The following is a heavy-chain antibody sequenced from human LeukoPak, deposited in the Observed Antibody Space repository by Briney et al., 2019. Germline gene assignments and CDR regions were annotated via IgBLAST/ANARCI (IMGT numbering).Heavy chain of an antibody. J-gene: IGHJ3*02. CDR1: GFTFSSYS. Sequence: GGSLRLSCAASGFTFSSYSMNWVRQAPGQGLEWVSYISSSSSTIYYADSVKGRFTISRDNAKNSLYLQMNSLRAEDTAVYYCARDSSSGSYTAFDIWGQGTMVTVSS. CDR2: ISSSSSTI. D-gene: IGHD3-10*01. V-gene: IGHV3-48*01. CDR3: ARDSSSGSYTAFDI.